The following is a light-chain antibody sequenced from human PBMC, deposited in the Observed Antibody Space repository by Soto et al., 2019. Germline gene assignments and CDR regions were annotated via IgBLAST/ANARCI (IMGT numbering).Light chain of an antibody. Sequence: EIVLTQSPGTLSLSPGERVTLSCRASQSVYNNYLAWYQQRPGQAPRTLIYGASSRATGIPDRFSGSGSGTDFTLSISGLEPEDSAVYYCQQYGNSLTFGGGTKVDIK. V-gene: IGKV3-20*01. CDR2: GAS. J-gene: IGKJ4*01. CDR1: QSVYNNY. CDR3: QQYGNSLT.